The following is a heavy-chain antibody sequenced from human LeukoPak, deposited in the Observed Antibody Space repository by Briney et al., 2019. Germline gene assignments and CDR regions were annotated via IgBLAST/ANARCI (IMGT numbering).Heavy chain of an antibody. V-gene: IGHV3-49*04. D-gene: IGHD6-19*01. CDR2: IRSKAYGGTT. J-gene: IGHJ6*02. CDR1: GFIFHSYS. Sequence: GGSLRLSCAASGFIFHSYSINWVRQAPGKGLEWVGFIRSKAYGGTTEYAASVKGRFTISRDDSKSIAYLQMNSLKTEDTAVYYYTRGSSGWYYYYYGMDVWGQGTTVTVSS. CDR3: TRGSSGWYYYYYGMDV.